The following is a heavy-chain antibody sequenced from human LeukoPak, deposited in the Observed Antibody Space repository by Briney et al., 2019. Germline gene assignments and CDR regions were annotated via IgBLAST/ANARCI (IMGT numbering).Heavy chain of an antibody. J-gene: IGHJ5*02. V-gene: IGHV3-30*04. Sequence: GGSLRLSCAASGFTFSTYAMHWVRQAPGKGPEWVAVISYDGSNKYYADSVKGRFTISRDNSKNTLYLQMNSLRAEDTAVYSCAREHIAASGNNWFDPWGQGTLVTVPS. D-gene: IGHD6-13*01. CDR2: ISYDGSNK. CDR3: AREHIAASGNNWFDP. CDR1: GFTFSTYA.